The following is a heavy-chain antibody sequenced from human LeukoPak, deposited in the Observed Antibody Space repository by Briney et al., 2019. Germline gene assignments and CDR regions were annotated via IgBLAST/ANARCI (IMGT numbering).Heavy chain of an antibody. CDR3: ARVGKRITLILVVHYPAPYDY. V-gene: IGHV1-18*01. J-gene: IGHJ4*02. CDR1: GYTFTNYG. Sequence: ASLKVSCKASGYTFTNYGISWVRQAPGQGLEWMGGIATYNGDTNYSQKFQGRVTVTTDTSTSTAYMELRSLRSDDTAVYYCARVGKRITLILVVHYPAPYDYWGQGTLVTVSS. CDR2: IATYNGDT. D-gene: IGHD3-22*01.